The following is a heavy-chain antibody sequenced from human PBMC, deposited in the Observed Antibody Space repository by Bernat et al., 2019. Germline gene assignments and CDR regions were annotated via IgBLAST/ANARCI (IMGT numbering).Heavy chain of an antibody. CDR3: ARHFGVVVN. J-gene: IGHJ4*02. Sequence: QVQLQESGPGLVKPSETLSLTCTVSGGSISSYYWSWIRQPPGKGLEWIGYIYYSGSTNYNPSLKSRVTISVDTSKNQFSLKLSSVTAADTAVYYCARHFGVVVNWGQGTLVTVSS. D-gene: IGHD3-3*01. CDR2: IYYSGST. V-gene: IGHV4-59*08. CDR1: GGSISSYY.